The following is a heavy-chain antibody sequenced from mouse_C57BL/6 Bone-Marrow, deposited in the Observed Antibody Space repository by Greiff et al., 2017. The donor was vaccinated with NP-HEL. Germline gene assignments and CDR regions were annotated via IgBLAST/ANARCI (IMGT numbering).Heavy chain of an antibody. Sequence: DVMLVESGGGLVKPGGSLKLSCAASGFTFSDYGMHWVRQAPETGLEWVAYISSGSSPIYYADTVKGRFPISRDNAKHTLFLKMTSLRSEDTAMYYCARRVIYDGCPSYAMDYWGQGTSVTVSS. CDR1: GFTFSDYG. CDR2: ISSGSSPI. CDR3: ARRVIYDGCPSYAMDY. V-gene: IGHV5-17*01. D-gene: IGHD2-3*01. J-gene: IGHJ4*01.